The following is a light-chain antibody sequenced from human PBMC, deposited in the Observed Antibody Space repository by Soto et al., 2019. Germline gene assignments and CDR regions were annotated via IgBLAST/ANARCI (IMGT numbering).Light chain of an antibody. Sequence: EIVLTQSPATLSVSPGERATLSCRASQSVSSNLAWYRQKPGQAXRLLLYGASTRATGIPARFSGSGSGTEFTLTVSSLQSEDFAVYYCLQYTNWPPWTFGQGTKVDIK. V-gene: IGKV3-15*01. CDR2: GAS. CDR3: LQYTNWPPWT. J-gene: IGKJ1*01. CDR1: QSVSSN.